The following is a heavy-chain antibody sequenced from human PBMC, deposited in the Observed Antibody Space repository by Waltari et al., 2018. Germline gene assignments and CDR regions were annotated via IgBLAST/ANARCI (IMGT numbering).Heavy chain of an antibody. CDR3: ARGEGDFWSGYYYYYGMDV. J-gene: IGHJ6*02. Sequence: EVQLVESGGGLVQPGGSLRLSCAASGFTFSSYWMHWVRQAPGTGLVWVSRINSDGSSTSYADSVKGRFTISRDNAKNTLYLQMNSLRAEDTAVYYCARGEGDFWSGYYYYYGMDVWGQGTTVTVSS. CDR1: GFTFSSYW. CDR2: INSDGSST. D-gene: IGHD3-3*01. V-gene: IGHV3-74*01.